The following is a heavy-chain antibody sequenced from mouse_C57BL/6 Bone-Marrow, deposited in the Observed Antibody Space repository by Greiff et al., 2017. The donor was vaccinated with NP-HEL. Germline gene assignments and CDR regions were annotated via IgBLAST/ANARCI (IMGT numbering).Heavy chain of an antibody. CDR3: ADLGYFDV. Sequence: VKVVESGPGLVQPSQSLSITCTVSGFSLTSYGVHWVRQSPGKGLEWLGVIWSGGSTDYNAAFISRLSISKDNSKSQVFFKMNSLQADDTAIYYCADLGYFDVWGTGTTVTVSS. D-gene: IGHD2-10*02. V-gene: IGHV2-2*01. CDR2: IWSGGST. J-gene: IGHJ1*03. CDR1: GFSLTSYG.